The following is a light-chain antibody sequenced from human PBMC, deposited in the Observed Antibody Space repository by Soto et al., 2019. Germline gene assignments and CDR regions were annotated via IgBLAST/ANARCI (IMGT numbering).Light chain of an antibody. CDR2: GAS. Sequence: EIVLPQSPATPSVSPGERATLSCRASQSLSSNLAWYQHKPGQAPRLLIYGASTRATGIPARFSGSGSGTEFTLTISILQSEDFAVYFCQQYNNWPPWTFGQGTKVDIK. V-gene: IGKV3-15*01. J-gene: IGKJ1*01. CDR3: QQYNNWPPWT. CDR1: QSLSSN.